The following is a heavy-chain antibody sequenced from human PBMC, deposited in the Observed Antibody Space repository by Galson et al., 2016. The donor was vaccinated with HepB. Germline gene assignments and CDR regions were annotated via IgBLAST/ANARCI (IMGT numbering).Heavy chain of an antibody. Sequence: SLRLSCAASGFTVTNAWMSWVRQAPGKGLEWVGRIRSKTDGGTTDYDAPVKGRITISRDDSKNTLYLQINNLKTGDTAVYYCTTVGIALPNTDHWGQGTVVTVSS. J-gene: IGHJ4*02. D-gene: IGHD6-13*01. CDR2: IRSKTDGGTT. V-gene: IGHV3-15*01. CDR1: GFTVTNAW. CDR3: TTVGIALPNTDH.